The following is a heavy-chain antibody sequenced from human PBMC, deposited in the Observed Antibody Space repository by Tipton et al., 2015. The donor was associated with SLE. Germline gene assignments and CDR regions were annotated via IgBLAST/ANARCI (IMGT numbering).Heavy chain of an antibody. J-gene: IGHJ3*02. Sequence: TLSLTCTVSDGSISSSSYYWSWIRQPPGRGLEWIGYIYYSGSTNYNPSLKSRVTISVDTSKNQFSLKLSSVTAADTAVYYCARAEGSWDAFDIWGQGTMVTVSS. V-gene: IGHV4-61*01. CDR2: IYYSGST. CDR3: ARAEGSWDAFDI. D-gene: IGHD2-15*01. CDR1: DGSISSSSYY.